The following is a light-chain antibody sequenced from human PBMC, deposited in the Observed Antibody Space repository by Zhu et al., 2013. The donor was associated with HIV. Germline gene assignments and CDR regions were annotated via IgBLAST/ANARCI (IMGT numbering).Light chain of an antibody. CDR1: QSVSTY. V-gene: IGKV3-11*01. CDR2: DAS. Sequence: EIVLTQSPGTLSLSPGERATLSCRASQSVSTYLAWYQQKPGQAPRLLIYDASTRATGIPARFSGSGSGTDFTLTISSLEPEDSALYYCQQRSDWPPWTFGQGTKVEIK. J-gene: IGKJ1*01. CDR3: QQRSDWPPWT.